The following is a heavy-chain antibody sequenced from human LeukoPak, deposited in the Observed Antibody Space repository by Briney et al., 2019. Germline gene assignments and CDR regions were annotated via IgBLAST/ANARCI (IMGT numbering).Heavy chain of an antibody. V-gene: IGHV1-18*01. CDR1: GYTFSDYS. J-gene: IGHJ5*02. CDR3: AREDYYDSSGYYYTHGFDP. Sequence: GASLRVSCKASGYTFSDYSITWVRQAPGQGLEWMGWISAYNGNTNYAQKLQGRVTMTTDTSTSTAYMELRSLRSDDTAVYYCAREDYYDSSGYYYTHGFDPWGQGTLVTVSS. D-gene: IGHD3-22*01. CDR2: ISAYNGNT.